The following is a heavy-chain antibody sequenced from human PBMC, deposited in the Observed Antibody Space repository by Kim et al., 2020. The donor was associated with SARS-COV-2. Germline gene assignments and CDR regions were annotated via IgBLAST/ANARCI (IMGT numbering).Heavy chain of an antibody. CDR3: ARDLVTSTTRGMDY. J-gene: IGHJ4*02. Sequence: SETLSLTCAVSGTSIGSSAWWSWVRQSPDKGLEWLGEIYHTGNTFYNPSVQSRVTISMDRSKSQFSLQLRAVTGADTGIYFCARDLVTSTTRGMDYWGPGTLLTVSS. V-gene: IGHV4-4*02. D-gene: IGHD2-21*02. CDR1: GTSIGSSAW. CDR2: IYHTGNT.